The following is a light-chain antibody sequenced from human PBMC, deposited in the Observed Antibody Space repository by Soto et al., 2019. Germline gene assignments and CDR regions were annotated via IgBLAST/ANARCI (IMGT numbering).Light chain of an antibody. CDR2: GAS. V-gene: IGKV3-15*01. CDR1: QSVSSN. J-gene: IGKJ5*01. Sequence: EIVMTQSPATLSVSPGERVTLSCRASQSVSSNLAWYQQKPGQAPRLLIYGASTRATGIPARFSGSGSGTEFTLTISSLQPDDFATYYCQQLFDSPITFGQGTRLEI. CDR3: QQLFDSPIT.